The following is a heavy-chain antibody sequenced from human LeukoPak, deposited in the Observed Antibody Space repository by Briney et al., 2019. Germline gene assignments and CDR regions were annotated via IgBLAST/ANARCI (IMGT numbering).Heavy chain of an antibody. CDR3: ARDGPVK. V-gene: IGHV4-39*07. CDR1: GGSILSTIYY. D-gene: IGHD3-22*01. Sequence: SETLSLTCTVSGGSILSTIYYWAWIRQPPGKGLEWIGSIHYSGPTYYNPSLKSRVTISIDTSKSQFSLKLTSVTAADTAVYYCARDGPVKWGQGTLVTVSS. CDR2: IHYSGPT. J-gene: IGHJ4*02.